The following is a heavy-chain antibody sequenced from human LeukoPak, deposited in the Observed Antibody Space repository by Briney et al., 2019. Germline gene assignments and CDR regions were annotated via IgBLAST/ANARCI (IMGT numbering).Heavy chain of an antibody. CDR1: GFTFSIYA. CDR3: AKGGYSYGIDY. CDR2: ISGSGGST. D-gene: IGHD5-18*01. V-gene: IGHV3-23*01. J-gene: IGHJ4*02. Sequence: GGSLRLSCAASGFTFSIYAMRWVRQAPGKGLEWVSAISGSGGSTYYADSVKGRFTISRDNSKNTLYLQMNSLRAEDTAVYYCAKGGYSYGIDYWGQGTLVTVSS.